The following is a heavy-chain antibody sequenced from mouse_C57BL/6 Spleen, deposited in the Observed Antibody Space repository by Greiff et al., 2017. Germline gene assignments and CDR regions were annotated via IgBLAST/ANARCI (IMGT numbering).Heavy chain of an antibody. J-gene: IGHJ2*01. CDR3: ARCGYGSFEDY. CDR1: GYTFTGYW. D-gene: IGHD1-1*02. Sequence: QVQLQQSGAELMQPGASVKLSCKATGYTFTGYWIEWVKQRPGHGLEWIGEILPGSGSTNYNEKFKGKATFTADTSSNTADMQRRSLTNKDYAIYYCARCGYGSFEDYWGQGTTLTVSS. V-gene: IGHV1-9*01. CDR2: ILPGSGST.